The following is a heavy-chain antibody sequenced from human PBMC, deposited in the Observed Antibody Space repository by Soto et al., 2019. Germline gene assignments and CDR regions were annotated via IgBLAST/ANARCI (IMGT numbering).Heavy chain of an antibody. Sequence: QVQLQESGPGLVKPSETLSLTCTVSGGSISSYYWSWIRQPPGKGLEWIGYIYYSGSANYNPSLKSRVTISVDTSKNQFSLKLSSVTAADTAVYYCARASGVLYSGYDFPYYYGMDVWGQGTTVTVSS. V-gene: IGHV4-59*01. CDR1: GGSISSYY. CDR3: ARASGVLYSGYDFPYYYGMDV. J-gene: IGHJ6*02. CDR2: IYYSGSA. D-gene: IGHD5-12*01.